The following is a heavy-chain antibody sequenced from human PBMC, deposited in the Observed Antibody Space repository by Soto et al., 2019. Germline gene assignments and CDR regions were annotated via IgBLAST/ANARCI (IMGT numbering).Heavy chain of an antibody. CDR1: GGSFSGYY. CDR3: ARRGAAVVTHPSGFDY. CDR2: INHSGST. D-gene: IGHD2-21*02. V-gene: IGHV4-34*01. J-gene: IGHJ4*02. Sequence: KASETLSLTCAVYGGSFSGYYWSWIRQPPGKGLEWIGEINHSGSTNYNPSPKSRVTISVDTSKNQFSLKLSSVTAADTAVYYCARRGAAVVTHPSGFDYWGQGTLVTVSS.